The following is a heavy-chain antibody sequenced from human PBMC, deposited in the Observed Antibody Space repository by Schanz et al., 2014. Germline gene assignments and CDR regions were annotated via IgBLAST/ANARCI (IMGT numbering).Heavy chain of an antibody. CDR2: VSSDGNND. J-gene: IGHJ2*01. Sequence: QVQLVESGGGVVQPGRSLRLSCAASGFTFSSYGMHWVRQAPGKGLEWVALVSSDGNNDYYTDSVKGRFTISRDNSKNTLFLQMSSLRVDDMAVYYCGRAGTGMAGWYFELWGRGTLVTVSS. V-gene: IGHV3-30*03. CDR3: GRAGTGMAGWYFEL. CDR1: GFTFSSYG. D-gene: IGHD5-18*01.